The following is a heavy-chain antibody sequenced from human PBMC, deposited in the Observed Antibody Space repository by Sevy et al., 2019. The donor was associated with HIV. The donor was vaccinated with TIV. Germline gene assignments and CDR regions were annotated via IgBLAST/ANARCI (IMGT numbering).Heavy chain of an antibody. CDR3: AKRGGQYDLGMDV. CDR2: ISTSGSNR. Sequence: GGSLRLSCAASGFIFSSFEMNWVRQAPGKGLEWVSSISTSGSNRYYADSVKGRVIISRDNAKKSLYLQMNSLRAEDTAIYFCAKRGGQYDLGMDVWGQGTTVTVSS. CDR1: GFIFSSFE. J-gene: IGHJ6*02. V-gene: IGHV3-48*03. D-gene: IGHD1-1*01.